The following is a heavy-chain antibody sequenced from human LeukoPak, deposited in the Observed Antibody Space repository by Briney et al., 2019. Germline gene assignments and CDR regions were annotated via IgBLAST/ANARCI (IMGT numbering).Heavy chain of an antibody. J-gene: IGHJ4*02. CDR1: GGSISSYY. D-gene: IGHD3-10*01. CDR3: ARGAAMILGSGSLDY. V-gene: IGHV4-59*01. CDR2: IFYSGST. Sequence: SETLSLTCIVSGGSISSYYWSWIRQPPGKGLEWIGYIFYSGSTNYNPSLKSRVTISVDTSKNQFSLKLRSVTAADTAVYYCARGAAMILGSGSLDYWGQGTLVTVSS.